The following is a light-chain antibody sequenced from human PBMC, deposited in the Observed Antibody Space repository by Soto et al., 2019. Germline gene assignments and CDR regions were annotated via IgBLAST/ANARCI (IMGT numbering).Light chain of an antibody. CDR1: QSVSSN. CDR3: QQYSDWPPT. J-gene: IGKJ1*01. Sequence: EIVLTQSPATLSVSSGERATLSCRASQSVSSNLAWYQQKPGQAPRLLINGASTRATGIPARFSGSGSGTEFSLTISSLQSEDFAVYYCQQYSDWPPTFGQGTKVDIK. CDR2: GAS. V-gene: IGKV3-15*01.